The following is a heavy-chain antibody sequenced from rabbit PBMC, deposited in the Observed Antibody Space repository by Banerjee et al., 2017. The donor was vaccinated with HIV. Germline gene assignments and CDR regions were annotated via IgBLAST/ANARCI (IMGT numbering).Heavy chain of an antibody. Sequence: QSLEESGGGLVKPGASLTLTCKASGFSFSNKAVICWVRQAPGKGLEWIACIDIDSSGNTCYASWVNGRFTISKTSSTTVTLQMTSLTAADTATYFCARDIHDGSSLWGPGTLVTVS. J-gene: IGHJ4*01. CDR3: ARDIHDGSSL. V-gene: IGHV1S40*01. D-gene: IGHD8-1*01. CDR1: GFSFSNKAV. CDR2: IDIDSSGNT.